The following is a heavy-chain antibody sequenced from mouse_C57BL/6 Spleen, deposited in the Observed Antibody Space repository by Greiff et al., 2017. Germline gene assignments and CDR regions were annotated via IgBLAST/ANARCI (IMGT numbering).Heavy chain of an antibody. CDR1: GYTFTDYY. J-gene: IGHJ4*01. D-gene: IGHD2-10*02. Sequence: EVQLQQSGPELVKPGASVKISCKASGYTFTDYYMNWVKQSHGKSLEWIGDINPNNGGTSYNQKFKGKATLTVDKSSSTAYMELRSLTSEDSAVYYCASGYEPYAMDYWGQGTSVTVSS. V-gene: IGHV1-26*01. CDR3: ASGYEPYAMDY. CDR2: INPNNGGT.